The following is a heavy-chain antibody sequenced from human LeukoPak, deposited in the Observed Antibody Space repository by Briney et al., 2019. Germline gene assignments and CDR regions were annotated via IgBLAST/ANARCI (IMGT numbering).Heavy chain of an antibody. J-gene: IGHJ4*02. CDR3: AREIVVPSAMRAFDY. CDR2: IYPGDSDA. V-gene: IGHV5-51*01. D-gene: IGHD2-2*01. CDR1: GYSFTSYW. Sequence: GESLKISCKGSGYSFTSYWIGWVRQMPGKGLEWMGIIYPGDSDARYSPSFQGQVTISSDKSISTAYLQWSSLKASDTAMYYCAREIVVPSAMRAFDYWGQGTLVTVSS.